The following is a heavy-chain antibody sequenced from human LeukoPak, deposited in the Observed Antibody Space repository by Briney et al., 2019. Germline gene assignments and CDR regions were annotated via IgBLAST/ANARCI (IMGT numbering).Heavy chain of an antibody. V-gene: IGHV4-34*01. D-gene: IGHD3-9*01. CDR2: INHSGST. CDR1: GASLSGYY. Sequence: SETLSLTCAVYGASLSGYYWTWIRQPPGKGLEWIGEINHSGSTNYNPSLKSRVTISVDTSKNQFSLKLSSVTAADTAVYYCARRKIRYFDWLLYGFLDYWGQGTLVTVSS. CDR3: ARRKIRYFDWLLYGFLDY. J-gene: IGHJ4*02.